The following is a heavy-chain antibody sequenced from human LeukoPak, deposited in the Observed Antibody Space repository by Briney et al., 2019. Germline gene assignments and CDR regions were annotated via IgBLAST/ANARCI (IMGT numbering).Heavy chain of an antibody. V-gene: IGHV3-11*04. Sequence: GGSLRLSCAASGFTFSDYYMSWIRQAPGKGLEWVSYISSSGSTIYYADSVKGRFTISRDNAKNSLYLQMNSLRAEDTAVYYCARDLRRGYSYVGWFDPWGQGTLVTVSS. D-gene: IGHD5-18*01. CDR1: GFTFSDYY. CDR3: ARDLRRGYSYVGWFDP. CDR2: ISSSGSTI. J-gene: IGHJ5*02.